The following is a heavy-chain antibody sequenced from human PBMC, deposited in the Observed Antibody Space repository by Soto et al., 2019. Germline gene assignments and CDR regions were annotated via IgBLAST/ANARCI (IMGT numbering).Heavy chain of an antibody. CDR1: GFTFGVYG. CDR2: LGHNGGTE. Sequence: GGSLRLSCAAAGFTFGVYGMHWVRQAPGKGLAWVGVLGHNGGTEYYADSVKGRFTISRDNSKNTLYLQMNSLRVEDTALYYCVRDLRSGYLDYWGQGSLVTVSS. D-gene: IGHD3-3*01. J-gene: IGHJ4*02. CDR3: VRDLRSGYLDY. V-gene: IGHV3-33*01.